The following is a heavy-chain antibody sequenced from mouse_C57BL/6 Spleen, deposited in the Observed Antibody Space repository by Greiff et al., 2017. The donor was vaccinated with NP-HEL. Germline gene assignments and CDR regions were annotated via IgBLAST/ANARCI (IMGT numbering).Heavy chain of an antibody. CDR3: AREAYYSNYYAMDY. Sequence: EVHLVESEGGLVQPGSSMKLSCTASGFTFSDYYMAWVRQVPEKGLEWVANINYDGSSTYYLDSLKSRFIISRDNAKNILYLQMSSLKSEDTATYYCAREAYYSNYYAMDYWGQGTSVTVSS. CDR2: INYDGSST. J-gene: IGHJ4*01. V-gene: IGHV5-16*01. D-gene: IGHD2-5*01. CDR1: GFTFSDYY.